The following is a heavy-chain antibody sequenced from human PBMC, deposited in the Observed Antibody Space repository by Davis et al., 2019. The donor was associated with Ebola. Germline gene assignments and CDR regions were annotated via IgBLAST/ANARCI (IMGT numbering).Heavy chain of an antibody. CDR3: TTDRRRFLRSMDV. CDR1: GFTFSNAR. D-gene: IGHD3-3*01. CDR2: IKSKTDGETT. J-gene: IGHJ6*02. Sequence: GESLKIPCAASGFTFSNARLNWVRQAPGKGLEWVGRIKSKTDGETTDYAAPVKGRFTISRDDSKNTLYLQMNSLKTEDTAVYYCTTDRRRFLRSMDVWGQGTTVTVSS. V-gene: IGHV3-15*07.